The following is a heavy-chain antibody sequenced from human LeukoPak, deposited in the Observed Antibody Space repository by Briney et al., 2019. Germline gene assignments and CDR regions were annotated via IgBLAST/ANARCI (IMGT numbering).Heavy chain of an antibody. CDR3: AKWQLYSGNCYLDV. CDR1: GFTFSSYW. V-gene: IGHV3-7*01. Sequence: GGSLRLSCAASGFTFSSYWMCWVRQAPGKGLEWVANIKEDGSVHYFVDSVKGRFTMSRDNAKHSLFLHMNSLRAEDSAVYYCAKWQLYSGNCYLDVWGQGTLVTVSS. CDR2: IKEDGSVH. D-gene: IGHD1-7*01. J-gene: IGHJ4*02.